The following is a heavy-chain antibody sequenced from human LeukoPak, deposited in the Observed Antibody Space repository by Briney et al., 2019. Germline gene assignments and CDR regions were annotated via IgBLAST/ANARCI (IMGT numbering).Heavy chain of an antibody. J-gene: IGHJ4*02. CDR2: IYPGDSDT. D-gene: IGHD3-3*01. V-gene: IGHV5-51*01. CDR1: GYSFSSHW. Sequence: GESLKISRKGSGYSFSSHWIGWVRQMPGKGLEWMGIIYPGDSDTRYSPSCQGQVTISVDKSISTAYLQWSSLKASDTAMYYCARLQGGFYPDYFDYWGQGTLVTVSS. CDR3: ARLQGGFYPDYFDY.